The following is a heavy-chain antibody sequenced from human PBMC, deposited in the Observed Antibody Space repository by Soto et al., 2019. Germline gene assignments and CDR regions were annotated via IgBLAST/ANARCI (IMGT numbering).Heavy chain of an antibody. CDR2: ISYDGTNK. CDR1: GFTFSSYA. CDR3: ARDGGMTTVTTSYYYGMDV. D-gene: IGHD4-17*01. V-gene: IGHV3-30-3*01. J-gene: IGHJ6*02. Sequence: QVQLVESGGGVVQPGRSLRLSCAASGFTFSSYAMHWVRQAPGKGLEWVAVISYDGTNKYHADSVKGRFTISRDNSKNXLXXQTTSLRAEDTAVYYCARDGGMTTVTTSYYYGMDVWGQGTTITVSS.